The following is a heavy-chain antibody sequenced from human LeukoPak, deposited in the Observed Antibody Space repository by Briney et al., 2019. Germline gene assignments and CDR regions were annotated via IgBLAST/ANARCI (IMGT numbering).Heavy chain of an antibody. V-gene: IGHV3-23*01. CDR3: AKSPLYYDSSGAYDY. D-gene: IGHD3-22*01. Sequence: PGGSLRLSCVASEFTFSSHAMSWVRQAPGKGLEWVSAISGSGGSTYYADSVKGRFTISRDNSKNTLYLQMNSLRAEDTAVYYCAKSPLYYDSSGAYDYWGQGTLVTVSS. CDR1: EFTFSSHA. CDR2: ISGSGGST. J-gene: IGHJ4*02.